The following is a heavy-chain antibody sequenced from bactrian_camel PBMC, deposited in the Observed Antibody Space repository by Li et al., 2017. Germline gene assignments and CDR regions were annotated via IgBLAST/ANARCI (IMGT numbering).Heavy chain of an antibody. CDR3: AVGPSPVERRGYCMGRY. CDR2: LEPEGDT. D-gene: IGHD2*01. V-gene: IGHV3S55*01. J-gene: IGHJ4*01. CDR1: GQITTRYC. Sequence: VQLVESGGDSVQAGGSLTLSCVASGQITTRYCMGWFRQAGGSAREGVAALEPEGDTHYADSVKGRFTISKDNAKNTLYLQMNSLKPEDTGVYYCAVGPSPVERRGYCMGRYWGQGTQVTVS.